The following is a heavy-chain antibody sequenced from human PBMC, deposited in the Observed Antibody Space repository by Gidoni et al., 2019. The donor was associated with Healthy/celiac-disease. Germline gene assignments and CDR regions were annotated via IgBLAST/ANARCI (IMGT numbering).Heavy chain of an antibody. V-gene: IGHV3-23*01. CDR2: ISGSGGST. Sequence: EVQLLVSGGGLVQPGGSLRLSCAASGFTFSSYAMSWVRQAPGKGLEWVSAISGSGGSTYYADSVKGRFTISRDNSKNTLYLQMNSLRAEDTAVYYCAKGATIFGVVIIGGWVNWGQGTLVTVSS. J-gene: IGHJ4*02. D-gene: IGHD3-3*01. CDR3: AKGATIFGVVIIGGWVN. CDR1: GFTFSSYA.